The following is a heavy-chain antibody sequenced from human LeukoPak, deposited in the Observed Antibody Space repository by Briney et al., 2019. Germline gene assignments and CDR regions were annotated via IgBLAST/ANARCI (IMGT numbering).Heavy chain of an antibody. J-gene: IGHJ6*03. CDR2: IKDDGSEK. Sequence: GGSLRLSCAASGFTFSSYWMAWVRQAPGKGLEWVANIKDDGSEKYYVDSVKGRFTISRDNAKNSLYLQLNSLSAEDTAVYYCARDSYYYYFYMDVWGKGTTVTVSS. CDR3: ARDSYYYYFYMDV. CDR1: GFTFSSYW. V-gene: IGHV3-7*01.